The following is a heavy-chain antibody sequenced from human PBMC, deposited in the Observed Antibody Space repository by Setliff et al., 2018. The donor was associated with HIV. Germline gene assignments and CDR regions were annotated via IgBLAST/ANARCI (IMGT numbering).Heavy chain of an antibody. Sequence: SETLSLTCTVSGDSINSGNYYWSWIRQPAGKGLEWIGRIYTSGTTNYNPSLKTRVTFSVDTSKNQFSLRLSSVTAADTAVYYCARGTLWSSGYYLYWYLDLWGRGTLVTVSS. J-gene: IGHJ2*01. D-gene: IGHD3-22*01. CDR3: ARGTLWSSGYYLYWYLDL. V-gene: IGHV4-61*02. CDR2: IYTSGTT. CDR1: GDSINSGNYY.